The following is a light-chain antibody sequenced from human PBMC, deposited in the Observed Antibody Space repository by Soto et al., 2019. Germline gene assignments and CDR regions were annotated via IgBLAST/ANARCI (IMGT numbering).Light chain of an antibody. CDR1: SSDVGSYNL. CDR2: EGS. CDR3: CSYAGSSTWV. Sequence: QSALTQPASVSGSPGQSITISCTGTSSDVGSYNLVSWYQQHPGKAPKLMIYEGSKRPSGVSNRFSGSKSGNTASLTISGLQAEDEADYYCCSYAGSSTWVLGGANQPTV. J-gene: IGLJ3*02. V-gene: IGLV2-23*01.